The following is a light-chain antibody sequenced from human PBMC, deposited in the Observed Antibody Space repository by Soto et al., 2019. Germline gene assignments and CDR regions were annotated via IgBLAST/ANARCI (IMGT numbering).Light chain of an antibody. J-gene: IGKJ1*01. CDR2: GAS. Sequence: DIQMTQSPSYLSSSVGDSFTITCLASQSISSYLNWYQQKPGKAPKLLIYGASSLESGVPSRFSGSGSGTEFTLPISSLQPEEFATYYCQQYNSYWTFGQGTKVDIK. CDR3: QQYNSYWT. CDR1: QSISSY. V-gene: IGKV1-5*01.